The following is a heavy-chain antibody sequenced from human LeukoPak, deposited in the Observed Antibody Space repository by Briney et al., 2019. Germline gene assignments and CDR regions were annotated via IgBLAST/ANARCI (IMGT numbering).Heavy chain of an antibody. Sequence: GGSLRLSCAASGFTFSNAWMSWVRQAPGKGLEWVGRIKSKTDGGTTDYAAPVKGRFTISRDDSKNTLYLQVNSLKTDDTAVYYCTTHSPYDWEIFDYWGQGTLVTVSS. V-gene: IGHV3-15*01. CDR1: GFTFSNAW. CDR3: TTHSPYDWEIFDY. D-gene: IGHD5-12*01. CDR2: IKSKTDGGTT. J-gene: IGHJ4*02.